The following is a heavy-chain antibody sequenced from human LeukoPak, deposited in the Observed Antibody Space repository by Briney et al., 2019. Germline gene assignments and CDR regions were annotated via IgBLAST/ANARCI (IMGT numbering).Heavy chain of an antibody. Sequence: SETLSLTCAVYGGSFSGYYWSWIRQPPGKGLEWIGEINHSGSTIYNPSLKSRVTISVDTSKNQFSLKLSSVTAADTAVYYCARRSNYYGSEFDYWGQGTLVTVSS. CDR3: ARRSNYYGSEFDY. J-gene: IGHJ4*02. D-gene: IGHD3-10*01. CDR1: GGSFSGYY. CDR2: INHSGST. V-gene: IGHV4-34*01.